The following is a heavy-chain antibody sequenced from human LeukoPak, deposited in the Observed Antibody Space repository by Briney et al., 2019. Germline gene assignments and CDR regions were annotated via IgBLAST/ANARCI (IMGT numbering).Heavy chain of an antibody. D-gene: IGHD4/OR15-4a*01. V-gene: IGHV3-23*01. CDR1: GFTFSSYG. Sequence: TGGSLRLSCAASGFTFSSYGMSWVRQAPGKGLEWVSAISGSGGSTYYADSVKGRFTISRDNSKNTLYLQMNSLRAEDTAVYYCAKTLRLSDAFDIWGQGTTVTIPS. J-gene: IGHJ3*02. CDR3: AKTLRLSDAFDI. CDR2: ISGSGGST.